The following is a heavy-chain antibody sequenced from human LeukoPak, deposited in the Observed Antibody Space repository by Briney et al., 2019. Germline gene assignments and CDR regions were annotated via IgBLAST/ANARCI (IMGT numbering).Heavy chain of an antibody. CDR3: ARDSVLWFGESKTPSPPKPHWLDP. V-gene: IGHV3-30-3*01. Sequence: TGGSLRLSCAASGFTFSSYAMPWVRQAPGKGLEWVAVISYDGSNKYYADSVKGRFTISRDNSKNTLYLQMNSLRAEDTAVYYCARDSVLWFGESKTPSPPKPHWLDPWGQGTLVTVSS. CDR1: GFTFSSYA. D-gene: IGHD3-10*01. CDR2: ISYDGSNK. J-gene: IGHJ5*02.